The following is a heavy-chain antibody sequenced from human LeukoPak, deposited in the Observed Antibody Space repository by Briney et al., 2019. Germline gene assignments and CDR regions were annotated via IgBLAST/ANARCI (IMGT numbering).Heavy chain of an antibody. D-gene: IGHD3-10*01. CDR1: GGSISSGSYY. CDR3: ARGLWFGDENPPYFDY. J-gene: IGHJ4*02. Sequence: SQTLSLTCTVSGGSISSGSYYWSWIRQPAGKGLEWIGRIYTSGTTNYNPPLKSRVTISIDTSKNQFSLKLSSVTAADTAVYYCARGLWFGDENPPYFDYWGQGTLVTVSS. V-gene: IGHV4-61*02. CDR2: IYTSGTT.